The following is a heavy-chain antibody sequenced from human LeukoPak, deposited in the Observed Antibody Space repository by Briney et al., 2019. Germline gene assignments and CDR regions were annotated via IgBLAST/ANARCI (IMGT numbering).Heavy chain of an antibody. V-gene: IGHV3-23*01. CDR3: AKDLYFMT. D-gene: IGHD2/OR15-2a*01. J-gene: IGHJ5*02. CDR1: GFTFSSYA. CDR2: ISSSGGHT. Sequence: GGSLRLSCAASGFTFSSYAMSWVRQAPGKGLEWVSGISSSGGHTYYGDSVKGRFTISRDNSKNTLYLQMNSLRAEDTAVYYCAKDLYFMTWGQGTLVTVSS.